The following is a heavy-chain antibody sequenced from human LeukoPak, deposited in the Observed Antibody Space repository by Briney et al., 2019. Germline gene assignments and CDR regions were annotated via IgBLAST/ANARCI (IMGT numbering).Heavy chain of an antibody. CDR1: GFTFSSYW. D-gene: IGHD2-15*01. Sequence: QPGGSLRLSCAASGFTFSSYWMHWVRQAPGKGLVWVSRINSDGSSTSYADSVKGRLTISRDNAKNTLYLQMNSLRAEDTAVYYCARDLTGCSGGSCHSPNWFDPWGQGTLVTVSS. CDR2: INSDGSST. J-gene: IGHJ5*02. CDR3: ARDLTGCSGGSCHSPNWFDP. V-gene: IGHV3-74*01.